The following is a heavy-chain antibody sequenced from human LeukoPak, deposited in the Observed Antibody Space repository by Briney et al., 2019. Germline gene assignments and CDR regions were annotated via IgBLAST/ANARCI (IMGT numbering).Heavy chain of an antibody. CDR2: ISSSGSTI. Sequence: GGSLRLSCAASGFTFSSYEMNWVRQAPGKGLEWVSYISSSGSTIYYADSVKGRFTISRDNAKNSLYLQMNSLRAEDTAVYYCARAARYGDYGPYYYYYYYMDVWGKGTTVTVSS. CDR3: ARAARYGDYGPYYYYYYYMDV. CDR1: GFTFSSYE. V-gene: IGHV3-48*03. D-gene: IGHD4-17*01. J-gene: IGHJ6*03.